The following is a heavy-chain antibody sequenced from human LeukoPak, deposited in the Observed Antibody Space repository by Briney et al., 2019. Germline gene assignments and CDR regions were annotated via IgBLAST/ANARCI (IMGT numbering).Heavy chain of an antibody. J-gene: IGHJ4*02. CDR2: IRRDGRDE. CDR1: GFTFSTYG. Sequence: PGGSLRLSCATSGFTFSTYGMHWVRQAPGKGLEWVTFIRRDGRDEYYADSVKGRFTSSRDNSRNTLYLQMNSLRDEDTAVYYCAKDGPNNWGSWFWGQGALVTVSS. CDR3: AKDGPNNWGSWF. D-gene: IGHD7-27*01. V-gene: IGHV3-30*02.